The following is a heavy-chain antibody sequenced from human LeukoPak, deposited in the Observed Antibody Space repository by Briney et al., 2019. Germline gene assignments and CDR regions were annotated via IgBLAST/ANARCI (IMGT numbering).Heavy chain of an antibody. D-gene: IGHD5-18*01. CDR2: IYSGVIT. J-gene: IGHJ5*02. CDR3: ARGRDTAMVTNWFDP. CDR1: GFTFSSNY. V-gene: IGHV3-53*01. Sequence: PGGSLRFSGAASGFTFSSNYLSWVGQAPGKGLEWVSFIYSGVITYYADSGKGRFTISRDNSKNTLYLQMNSLRAEDTAVYYCARGRDTAMVTNWFDPWGQGTLVTVSS.